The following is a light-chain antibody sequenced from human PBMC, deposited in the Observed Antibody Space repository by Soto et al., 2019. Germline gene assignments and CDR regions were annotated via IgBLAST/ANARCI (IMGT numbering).Light chain of an antibody. J-gene: IGKJ2*01. CDR1: QIVKNND. CDR2: AAS. Sequence: EIVLTQSPDTLSLSPGERATLSCRASQIVKNNDLAWYQHKPGQAPRLLIYAASSRPGGIPDKFSGSGSGTDFTFTINRLEPEDFAVYYCQQYDRSPYTFGQGTKLEI. CDR3: QQYDRSPYT. V-gene: IGKV3-20*01.